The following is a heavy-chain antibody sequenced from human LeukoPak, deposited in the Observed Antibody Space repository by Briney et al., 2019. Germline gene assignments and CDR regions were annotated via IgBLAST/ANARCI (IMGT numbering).Heavy chain of an antibody. V-gene: IGHV4-30-4*07. CDR3: ASGRGPRGRWLPPLRGYYFDY. CDR1: GGSISSGAYS. Sequence: SETLSLTCAVSGGSISSGAYSWSWIRQPPRKGLEWIGYVYYSGGTYYNPSLKSRVTISVDTSKNQFSLKLSSVTAADTAVYYCASGRGPRGRWLPPLRGYYFDYWGQGTLVTVSS. J-gene: IGHJ4*02. D-gene: IGHD5-24*01. CDR2: VYYSGGT.